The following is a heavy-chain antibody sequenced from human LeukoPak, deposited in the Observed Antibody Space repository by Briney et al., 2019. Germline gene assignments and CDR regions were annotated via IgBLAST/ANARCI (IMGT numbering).Heavy chain of an antibody. Sequence: ASVKVSCTASGYTFTGYYMHWVRQAPGQGLEWMGWISAYNGNTNYAQKLQGRVTMTTDTSTSTAYMELRSLRSDDTAVYYCARFPYGSGIVDVWGKGTTVTVSS. CDR3: ARFPYGSGIVDV. D-gene: IGHD3-10*01. V-gene: IGHV1-18*04. J-gene: IGHJ6*04. CDR1: GYTFTGYY. CDR2: ISAYNGNT.